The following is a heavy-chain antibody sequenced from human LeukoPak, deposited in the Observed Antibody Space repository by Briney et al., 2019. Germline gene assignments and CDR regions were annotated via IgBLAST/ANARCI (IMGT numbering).Heavy chain of an antibody. CDR2: MRRGSDYK. J-gene: IGHJ3*02. V-gene: IGHV3-11*05. CDR3: PRELGASRAFEI. D-gene: IGHD2-2*01. Sequence: PGGSLRLSCVGSGFNLNDYYMAWIRQTPGKGLQRVSYMRRGSDYKAYEDSVKGRFTISRDNGKNSLYLQMNSLTAEDTAVSYFPRELGASRAFEIGGQGTMVTVSS. CDR1: GFNLNDYY.